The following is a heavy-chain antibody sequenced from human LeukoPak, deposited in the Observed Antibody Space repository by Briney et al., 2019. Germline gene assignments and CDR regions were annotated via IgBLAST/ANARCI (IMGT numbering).Heavy chain of an antibody. CDR3: ARERRSGKIFDY. J-gene: IGHJ4*02. D-gene: IGHD6-19*01. Sequence: PSETLSLTCTVSGGSVSSGTYYWSWIRQPPGKGLEWIGYIYYSGSTNYNPSLKSRVTVSVDTSKNQCSLKLSSVTAADTAVYYCARERRSGKIFDYWGQGTLVTVSS. V-gene: IGHV4-61*01. CDR1: GGSVSSGTYY. CDR2: IYYSGST.